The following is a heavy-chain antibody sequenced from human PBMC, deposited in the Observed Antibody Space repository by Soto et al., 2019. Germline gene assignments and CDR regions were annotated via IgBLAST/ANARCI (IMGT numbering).Heavy chain of an antibody. D-gene: IGHD6-6*01. CDR1: GCIFPDRY. CDR3: ARDRRGLREYYFDS. CDR2: INPNSGGT. Sequence: ASVKVSCKAFGCIFPDRYLHWVRQAPGQGLEWMGWINPNSGGTNFALKFQGRVTMTRDTSISTAYMELSRLTSADSAVYYCARDRRGLREYYFDSWGQGSLVTVSS. V-gene: IGHV1-2*02. J-gene: IGHJ4*02.